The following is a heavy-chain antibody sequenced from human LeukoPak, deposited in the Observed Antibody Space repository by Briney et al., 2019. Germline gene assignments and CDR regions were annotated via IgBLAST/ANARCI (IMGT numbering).Heavy chain of an antibody. D-gene: IGHD5-24*01. J-gene: IGHJ4*02. CDR3: ASGGLQEFDN. CDR2: MNPNSCNT. CDR1: VYTFTSYD. V-gene: IGHV1-8*01. Sequence: GVSVKVSCKASVYTFTSYDIHWVRQATAPGLEWMGWMNPNSCNTGYAQKFQRSVTMNRNTSISTAYMELSSLRSKDTAVYYCASGGLQEFDNWGQRALVTASS.